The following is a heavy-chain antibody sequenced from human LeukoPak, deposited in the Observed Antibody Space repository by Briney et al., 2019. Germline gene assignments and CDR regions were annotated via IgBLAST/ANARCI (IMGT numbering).Heavy chain of an antibody. CDR3: ARVLWELPHDAFDI. CDR1: GFTFSSYS. D-gene: IGHD1-26*01. J-gene: IGHJ3*02. CDR2: ISSSSSYI. V-gene: IGHV3-21*01. Sequence: PGGSLRLSCAASGFTFSSYSMNWVRQAPGKGLEWVSSISSSSSYIYYADSVKGRFTISRDNAKNSLYLQMNSLRAEDTAVYYCARVLWELPHDAFDIWGQGTMVTVSS.